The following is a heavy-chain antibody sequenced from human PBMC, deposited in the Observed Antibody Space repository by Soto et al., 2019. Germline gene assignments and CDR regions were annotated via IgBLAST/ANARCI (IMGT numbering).Heavy chain of an antibody. CDR3: AKIRWTISLQEEDAI. CDR1: GGTFGSYA. J-gene: IGHJ4*02. D-gene: IGHD2-15*01. Sequence: QVQLVQSGAEVKKPGSSVKVSCKSSGGTFGSYAISWVRQAPGQGLEWMGGVIPIFGTPHYAQKFHGRVTITADIPSSTAYLELSSLKSADTAVYYCAKIRWTISLQEEDAIWGQGTLVIVSS. V-gene: IGHV1-69*06. CDR2: VIPIFGTP.